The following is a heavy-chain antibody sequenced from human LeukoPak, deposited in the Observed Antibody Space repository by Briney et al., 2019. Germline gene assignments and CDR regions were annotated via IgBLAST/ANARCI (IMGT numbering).Heavy chain of an antibody. Sequence: GASVKVSCKASGYTFTGYYMHWVRQAPGQGLEWMGWINPNSGGTNYAQKFQGRVTMTRDTSISTAYMELSRLRSDDTAVYYCAREGRVEYYGSGSYYAFDIWGQGTMVTVSS. D-gene: IGHD3-10*01. V-gene: IGHV1-2*02. CDR3: AREGRVEYYGSGSYYAFDI. CDR2: INPNSGGT. J-gene: IGHJ3*02. CDR1: GYTFTGYY.